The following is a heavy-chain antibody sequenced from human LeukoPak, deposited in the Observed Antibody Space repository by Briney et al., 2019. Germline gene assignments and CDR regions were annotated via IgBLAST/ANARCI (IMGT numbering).Heavy chain of an antibody. D-gene: IGHD4-17*01. CDR1: GDSVSSNSAA. CDR3: ARETPYGDYVRYFDY. CDR2: TYYRSKWYN. V-gene: IGHV6-1*01. J-gene: IGHJ4*02. Sequence: SQTLSLTFAISGDSVSSNSAAWNWIRQSPSRGLEWLGSTYYRSKWYNDYAVSVKSRITINPDTSKNQFSLQLNSVTPEDTAVYYCARETPYGDYVRYFDYWGQGTLVTVSS.